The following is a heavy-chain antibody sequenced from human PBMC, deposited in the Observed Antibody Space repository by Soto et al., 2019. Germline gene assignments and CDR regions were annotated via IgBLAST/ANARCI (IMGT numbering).Heavy chain of an antibody. CDR3: ARDQGSYGSGDGRDYYYYYMDV. CDR1: GFTFSDYY. V-gene: IGHV3-11*01. Sequence: GGSLRLSCAASGFTFSDYYMSWIRQAPGKGLEWVSYISSSGSTIYYADSVKGRFTISRDNAKNSLYLQMNSLRAEDTAVYYCARDQGSYGSGDGRDYYYYYMDVWGKGTTVTVSS. D-gene: IGHD3-10*01. J-gene: IGHJ6*03. CDR2: ISSSGSTI.